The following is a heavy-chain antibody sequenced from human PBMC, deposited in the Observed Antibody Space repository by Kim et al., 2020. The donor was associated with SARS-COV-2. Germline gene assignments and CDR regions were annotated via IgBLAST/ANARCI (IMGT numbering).Heavy chain of an antibody. Sequence: SETLSLTCTVSGGSISSYYWSWIRQPPGKGLEWIGYIYYSGSTNYNPSLKSRVTISVDTSKNQFSLKLSSVTAADTAVYYCARQKQLWRTFDYWGQGTLVTVSS. V-gene: IGHV4-59*08. J-gene: IGHJ4*02. D-gene: IGHD5-18*01. CDR3: ARQKQLWRTFDY. CDR2: IYYSGST. CDR1: GGSISSYY.